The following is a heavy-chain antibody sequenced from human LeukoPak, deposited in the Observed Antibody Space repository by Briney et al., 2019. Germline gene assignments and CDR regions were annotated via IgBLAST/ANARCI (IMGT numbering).Heavy chain of an antibody. D-gene: IGHD2-21*02. V-gene: IGHV3-33*01. J-gene: IGHJ4*02. CDR1: GFTFSSYG. Sequence: GGSLRLSCAASGFTFSSYGMHWVRQAPGKGLEWVAVIWYDGSNKYYADSVKGLYSIARDNAKTTLYLQMNSLRAEDTAVYYGERGEAAYCGGGCYPWDYWGQGTLVTVSS. CDR3: ERGEAAYCGGGCYPWDY. CDR2: IWYDGSNK.